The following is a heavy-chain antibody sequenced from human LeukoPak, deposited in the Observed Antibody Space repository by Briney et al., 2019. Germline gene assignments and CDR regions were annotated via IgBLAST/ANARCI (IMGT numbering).Heavy chain of an antibody. CDR2: ISAYNGNT. CDR1: GYTFTSYG. J-gene: IGHJ6*03. D-gene: IGHD1-14*01. V-gene: IGHV1-18*01. Sequence: ASVKVSCKASGYTFTSYGISWVRQAPGQGLEWMGWISAYNGNTNYAQKLQGRVTMITDTSTSTAYMELRSLRSDDTAVYYCARGGTTGYYYYYMDVWGKGTTVTVSS. CDR3: ARGGTTGYYYYYMDV.